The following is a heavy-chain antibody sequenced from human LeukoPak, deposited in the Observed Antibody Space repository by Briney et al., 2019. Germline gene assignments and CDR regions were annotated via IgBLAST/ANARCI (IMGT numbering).Heavy chain of an antibody. CDR3: TRYSSTWPYWYFDL. CDR1: GGSITSGSHS. J-gene: IGHJ2*01. CDR2: ISHSGNT. V-gene: IGHV4-30-2*01. D-gene: IGHD6-13*01. Sequence: SETLSLTCAVSGGSITSGSHSWSWIRQPPGKGLEWIGYISHSGNTYYNPSLSSRVTILTDKSKNQFSLKLTSVTAADTAVYYCTRYSSTWPYWYFDLWGRGTLVTVSS.